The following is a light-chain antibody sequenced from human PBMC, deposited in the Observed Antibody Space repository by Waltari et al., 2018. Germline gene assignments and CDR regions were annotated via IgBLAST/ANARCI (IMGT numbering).Light chain of an antibody. Sequence: QSALPQPASVSGSPGQSITIPCTVPSIDVGGCGGFNSVSWYQHHPGKAPKLMIFEVRNRPSGVSNRFSGSKSGNTASLTISGLQAEDEAEYYCSSYSSSSTAVLFGGGTKLTVL. CDR2: EVR. CDR1: SIDVGGCGGFNS. V-gene: IGLV2-14*01. CDR3: SSYSSSSTAVL. J-gene: IGLJ2*01.